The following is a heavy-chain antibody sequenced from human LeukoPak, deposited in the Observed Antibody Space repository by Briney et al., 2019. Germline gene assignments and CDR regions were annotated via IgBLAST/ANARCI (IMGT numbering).Heavy chain of an antibody. CDR3: ARHSPIAVARSYSFDF. CDR1: GDSITTYY. V-gene: IGHV4-4*07. Sequence: SETLSLTCAVSGDSITTYYWSWIRQPAGKGLEWIGRIYSGESVTYNPSLKSRVTMSVDTSKNQFSLKLTSLTAADTAMYFCARHSPIAVARSYSFDFWGQGTLVTVSS. CDR2: IYSGESV. J-gene: IGHJ4*02. D-gene: IGHD6-19*01.